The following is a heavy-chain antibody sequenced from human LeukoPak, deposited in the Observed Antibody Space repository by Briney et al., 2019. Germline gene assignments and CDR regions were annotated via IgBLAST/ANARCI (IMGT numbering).Heavy chain of an antibody. Sequence: ASVKVSCKAPGYTFTSYDINWVRQATGQGLEWMGWMNPNSGNTGYAQKFQGRVTMTRNTSISTAYMELSSLRSEDTAVYYCARGAGRANEPDYWGQGTLVTVSS. J-gene: IGHJ4*02. D-gene: IGHD1-1*01. CDR3: ARGAGRANEPDY. V-gene: IGHV1-8*01. CDR2: MNPNSGNT. CDR1: GYTFTSYD.